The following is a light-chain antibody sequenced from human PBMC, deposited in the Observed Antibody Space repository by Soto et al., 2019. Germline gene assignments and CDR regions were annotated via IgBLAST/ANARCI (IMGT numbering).Light chain of an antibody. CDR3: QQSHSIPFT. Sequence: DIQMTQSPSSLSASVGDRVTITCRASQSISNYLNWYRQEPGKAPQLLIYAASDLQSGVPSRFRGSGSGTYFTLTISSLQSEDFASYYCQQSHSIPFTFGPGTKVHIK. J-gene: IGKJ3*01. CDR2: AAS. V-gene: IGKV1-39*01. CDR1: QSISNY.